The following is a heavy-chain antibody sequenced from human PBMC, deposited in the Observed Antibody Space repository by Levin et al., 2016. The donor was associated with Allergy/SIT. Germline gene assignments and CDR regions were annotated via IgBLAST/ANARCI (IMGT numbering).Heavy chain of an antibody. V-gene: IGHV3-15*01. Sequence: VRQAPGKGLEWVGRIKSKTDGGTTDYAAPVKGRFTISRDDSKNTLYLQMNSLKTEDTAVYYCTTRGPLWFGELSLTTNNYYYGMDVWGQGTTVTVSS. CDR3: TTRGPLWFGELSLTTNNYYYGMDV. J-gene: IGHJ6*02. CDR2: IKSKTDGGTT. D-gene: IGHD3-10*01.